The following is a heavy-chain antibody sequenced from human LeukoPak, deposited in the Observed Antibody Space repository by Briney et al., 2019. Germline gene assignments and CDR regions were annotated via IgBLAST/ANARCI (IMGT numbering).Heavy chain of an antibody. Sequence: SQTLSLTCTVSGGSISSGTYYWSWVRQPAGKGLEWIGRIYSSGSTNYNPSLKSRVTISVDPSKNQFSLKLSSVTAADTAVYYCARDLLHRGYAFDIWGQGTMVTVSS. J-gene: IGHJ3*02. V-gene: IGHV4-61*02. CDR1: GGSISSGTYY. D-gene: IGHD5-12*01. CDR3: ARDLLHRGYAFDI. CDR2: IYSSGST.